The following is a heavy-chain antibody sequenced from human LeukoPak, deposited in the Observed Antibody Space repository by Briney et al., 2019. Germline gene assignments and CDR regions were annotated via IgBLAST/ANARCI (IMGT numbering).Heavy chain of an antibody. D-gene: IGHD6-6*01. Sequence: SETLSLTCAVYGGSFSGYYWSWIRQPPAKGLEWIGEINHSGSTNYNPSLKSRVTISVDTSKNQFSLKLSSVTAADTAVYYCAREYSSSSRWNWFDPWGQGTLVTVSS. V-gene: IGHV4-34*01. J-gene: IGHJ5*02. CDR3: AREYSSSSRWNWFDP. CDR2: INHSGST. CDR1: GGSFSGYY.